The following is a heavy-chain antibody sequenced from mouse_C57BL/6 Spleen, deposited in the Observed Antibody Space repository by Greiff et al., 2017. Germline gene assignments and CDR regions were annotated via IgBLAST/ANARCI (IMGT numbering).Heavy chain of an antibody. CDR1: GYTFTDYE. J-gene: IGHJ2*01. V-gene: IGHV1-15*01. CDR2: IDPETGGT. D-gene: IGHD1-1*01. CDR3: TSNYYGSSYVLYYFDY. Sequence: VQLQQSGAELVRPGASVTLSCKASGYTFTDYEMHWVKQTPVHGLEWIGAIDPETGGTAYNQKFKGKAILTADKSSSTAYMELRSLTSEDSAVYYCTSNYYGSSYVLYYFDYWGQGTTLTVSS.